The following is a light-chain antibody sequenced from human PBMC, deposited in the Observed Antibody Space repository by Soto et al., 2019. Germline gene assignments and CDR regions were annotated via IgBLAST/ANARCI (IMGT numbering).Light chain of an antibody. CDR2: DAS. V-gene: IGKV3-11*01. CDR3: QQRSNWPPYMYT. J-gene: IGKJ2*01. CDR1: QSVSSY. Sequence: EIVLTQSPATLSLSPGERATLSCRASQSVSSYLAWYQQKPGQAPRLLIYDASNRATGIPARFSGNGSGTDFTLTISSLEPEDFAVYYCQQRSNWPPYMYTFGQGTKLEIK.